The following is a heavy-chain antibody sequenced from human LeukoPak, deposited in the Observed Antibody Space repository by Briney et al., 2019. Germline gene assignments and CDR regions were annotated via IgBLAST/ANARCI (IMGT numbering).Heavy chain of an antibody. CDR1: GFTFSNAW. J-gene: IGHJ3*02. D-gene: IGHD1-26*01. Sequence: GGSLRLSCAASGFTFSNAWMNWVRQAPRKGLAWVSSISSSSSYIYYADSVRGRFTISRENAKNSLYLQMNSLRAEDTAVYYCARDPSRAIVGAPYDAFDIWGQGTMVTVSS. CDR3: ARDPSRAIVGAPYDAFDI. CDR2: ISSSSSYI. V-gene: IGHV3-21*01.